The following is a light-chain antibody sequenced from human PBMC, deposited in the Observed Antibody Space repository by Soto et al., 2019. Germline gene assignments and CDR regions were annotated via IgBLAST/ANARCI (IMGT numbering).Light chain of an antibody. Sequence: DIQMTQSPSTLSGSVGDRVTITCRASQTISSWLAWYQQKPGKAPKLLIYAASTLQSGVPSRFSGSGSGTDFTLTINCLQSEDFATYYCQQYYSYPWTFGQGTKVDIK. V-gene: IGKV1-5*01. CDR3: QQYYSYPWT. CDR2: AAS. CDR1: QTISSW. J-gene: IGKJ1*01.